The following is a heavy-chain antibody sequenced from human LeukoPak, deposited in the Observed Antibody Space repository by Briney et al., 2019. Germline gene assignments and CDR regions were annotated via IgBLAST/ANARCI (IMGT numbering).Heavy chain of an antibody. CDR3: AREVNEYYYDRSGFCC. Sequence: RASVKVSCKASGYTFASYAIHWIRKAPGQRLEWMGWVNAVNGDTKYSQRFQGRVTITRDASASTAYMELSSLRSEDTAVYYCAREVNEYYYDRSGFCCWGQGTLVTVSS. D-gene: IGHD3-22*01. V-gene: IGHV1-3*01. J-gene: IGHJ4*02. CDR2: VNAVNGDT. CDR1: GYTFASYA.